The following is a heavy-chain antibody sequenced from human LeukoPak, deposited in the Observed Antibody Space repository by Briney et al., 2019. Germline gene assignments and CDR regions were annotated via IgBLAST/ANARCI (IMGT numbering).Heavy chain of an antibody. CDR1: GFTFSRHG. D-gene: IGHD3-10*01. CDR3: ARAMVD. CDR2: IWYDGSNK. J-gene: IGHJ4*02. Sequence: LPGRSLRLSCAASGFTFSRHGMHWVRQAPGKGLEWVAVIWYDGSNKYYADSVKGRFTISRDSSKNTLYLQMNSLRAEDTAVYYCARAMVDWGQGTLVTVSS. V-gene: IGHV3-33*01.